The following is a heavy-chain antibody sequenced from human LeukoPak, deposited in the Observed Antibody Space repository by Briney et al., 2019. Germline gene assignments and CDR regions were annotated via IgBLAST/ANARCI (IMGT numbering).Heavy chain of an antibody. D-gene: IGHD6-6*01. CDR2: IYYSGST. CDR3: ARGVEYSSSSGLGY. CDR1: GGSISSYY. J-gene: IGHJ4*02. Sequence: PSETLSLTCTVSGGSISSYYWSWIRQPPGKGLEWIGYIYYSGSTNYNPSPKTRVTISVDTSKNQFSLKLSSVTAADTAVYYCARGVEYSSSSGLGYWGQGTLVTVPS. V-gene: IGHV4-59*01.